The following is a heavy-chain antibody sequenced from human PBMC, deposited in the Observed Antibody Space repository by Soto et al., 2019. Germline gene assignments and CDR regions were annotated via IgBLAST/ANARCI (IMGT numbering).Heavy chain of an antibody. Sequence: SETLSLTCTVSGGSISSSSYYWGWIRQPPGKGLEWIGSIYYSGSTYYNPSLKSRVTISVDTSKNQFSLKLSSVTAADTAVYYCARHGRVAAAESELDYWGQGTLVTVSS. V-gene: IGHV4-39*01. CDR3: ARHGRVAAAESELDY. CDR2: IYYSGST. D-gene: IGHD6-13*01. CDR1: GGSISSSSYY. J-gene: IGHJ4*02.